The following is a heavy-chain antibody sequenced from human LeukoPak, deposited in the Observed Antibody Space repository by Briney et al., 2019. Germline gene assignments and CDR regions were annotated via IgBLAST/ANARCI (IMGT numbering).Heavy chain of an antibody. CDR3: ARQPASAPGLETNGFDI. Sequence: KIGESLKISCKGSGYSFTSYWIGWVRQMPGKGLEWMGIIYPGDSDTRYSPSFQGQVTVSADKSISTAYLQWSSLKASDTAIYYCARQPASAPGLETNGFDIWGQGTMVTVSS. CDR1: GYSFTSYW. J-gene: IGHJ3*02. V-gene: IGHV5-51*01. CDR2: IYPGDSDT. D-gene: IGHD2-2*01.